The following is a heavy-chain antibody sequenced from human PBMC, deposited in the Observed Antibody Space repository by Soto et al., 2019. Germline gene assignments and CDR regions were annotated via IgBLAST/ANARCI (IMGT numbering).Heavy chain of an antibody. CDR3: ATRAGIAVAGTEGGFDY. CDR2: ISAYNGNT. J-gene: IGHJ4*02. CDR1: GYTFTSYG. D-gene: IGHD6-19*01. Sequence: QVQLVQSGAEVKKPGASVKVSCKASGYTFTSYGISWVRQAPGQGLEWMGWISAYNGNTNYAQKLQGRVTMTTDTSTSTAYMELRSLRSDDTAVYYCATRAGIAVAGTEGGFDYWGQGPLVTVSS. V-gene: IGHV1-18*04.